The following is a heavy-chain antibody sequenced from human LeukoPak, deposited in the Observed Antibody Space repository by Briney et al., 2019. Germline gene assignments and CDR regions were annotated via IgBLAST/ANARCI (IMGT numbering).Heavy chain of an antibody. Sequence: PGGSLRLSCAASGFTVSSYYMTWVRQAPGKGLEWVSVMCSGGSTYYADSVKGRVAISRDNSQNTMFLQMNSVRVEDTAVYYCARSYSNHLFGMDVWGQGTAVTVSS. CDR3: ARSYSNHLFGMDV. CDR1: GFTVSSYY. CDR2: MCSGGST. J-gene: IGHJ6*02. D-gene: IGHD4-11*01. V-gene: IGHV3-66*01.